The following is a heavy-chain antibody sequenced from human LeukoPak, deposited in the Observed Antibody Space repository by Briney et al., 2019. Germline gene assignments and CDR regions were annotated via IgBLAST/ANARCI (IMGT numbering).Heavy chain of an antibody. CDR1: GGSISSSPYN. CDR3: ARLPTGFPNWFGP. D-gene: IGHD4-17*01. CDR2: ISYSINT. V-gene: IGHV4-39*01. J-gene: IGHJ5*02. Sequence: SETLSLTCTVSGGSISSSPYNWGWIRQPPGKGLEWIGTISYSINTYYNPSLKGRVTMSADTSKNQFSLNLSSVTAADTALYYCARLPTGFPNWFGPWGQGTLVIVSS.